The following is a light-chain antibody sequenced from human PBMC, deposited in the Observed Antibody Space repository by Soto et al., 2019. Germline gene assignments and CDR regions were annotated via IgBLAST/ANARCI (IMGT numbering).Light chain of an antibody. V-gene: IGKV1-5*01. Sequence: DIQMTQSPSTLSASVGDRVTITCRASQSVTRWWAWYQQKPGKAPNLLIYDASSLESGVPSRFSGSGSGTEFTLTISSLQPDDFATYYCQQYNSYSFTFGGGTEVEIK. CDR1: QSVTRW. J-gene: IGKJ4*01. CDR2: DAS. CDR3: QQYNSYSFT.